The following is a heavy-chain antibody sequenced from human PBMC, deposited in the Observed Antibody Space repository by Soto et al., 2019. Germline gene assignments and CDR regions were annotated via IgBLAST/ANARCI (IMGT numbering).Heavy chain of an antibody. CDR2: INPTSGGT. D-gene: IGHD4-17*01. V-gene: IGHV1-2*02. CDR1: GYTFAAYY. J-gene: IGHJ4*02. Sequence: ASVKVSCKTSGYTFAAYYIHWIRQAPGQGLEWMGWINPTSGGTVYAQNFQDRVTMTRDTSISTAYMELRRLNSDDTAVYYCARDPDYGDYWGYFFDSWGQGTPVTSPQ. CDR3: ARDPDYGDYWGYFFDS.